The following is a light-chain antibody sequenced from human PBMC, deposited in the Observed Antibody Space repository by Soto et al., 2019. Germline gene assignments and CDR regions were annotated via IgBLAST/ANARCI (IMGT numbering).Light chain of an antibody. CDR3: QQYNTYST. V-gene: IGKV1-5*01. CDR1: QSVFKW. CDR2: DIS. Sequence: DIQMTQSPSTLSASVGDRVTITCRASQSVFKWLAWYQQKPGKAPKLLIYDISSLESEVPTRFSGSGSGTEFTLTISSLQPDDFATYYCQQYNTYSTFGQGTKLEIK. J-gene: IGKJ2*01.